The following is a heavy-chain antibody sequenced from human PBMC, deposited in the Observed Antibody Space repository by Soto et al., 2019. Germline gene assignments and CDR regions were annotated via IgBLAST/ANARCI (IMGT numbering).Heavy chain of an antibody. J-gene: IGHJ6*02. Sequence: VQLVESGGGVVQPGRSLRLSCAASAFTLSKFVMHWVRQAPGKGLDWLAVTSNDGINTYYAGSVKGRFTISRDNSKNMGDLQMNSLRDEDTAVYYCARGNMDVWGQGTTVIVSS. D-gene: IGHD1-1*01. V-gene: IGHV3-30-3*01. CDR1: AFTLSKFV. CDR3: ARGNMDV. CDR2: TSNDGINT.